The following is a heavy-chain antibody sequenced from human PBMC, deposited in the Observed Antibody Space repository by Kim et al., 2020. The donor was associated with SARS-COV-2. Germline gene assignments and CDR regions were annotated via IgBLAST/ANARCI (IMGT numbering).Heavy chain of an antibody. CDR3: TRDHPAVAGFDS. J-gene: IGHJ4*02. D-gene: IGHD2-15*01. Sequence: SADSVKGRFSITRDNAKNSLFLQMNSLRAEDTAVYYCTRDHPAVAGFDSWGQGTLVTISS. V-gene: IGHV3-48*03.